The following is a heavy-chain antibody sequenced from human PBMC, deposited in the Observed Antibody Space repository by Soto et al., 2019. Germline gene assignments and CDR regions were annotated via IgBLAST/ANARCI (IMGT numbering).Heavy chain of an antibody. CDR2: VSLAGRN. J-gene: IGHJ4*02. D-gene: IGHD3-10*01. CDR1: GASVVNGNW. V-gene: IGHV4-4*02. CDR3: ARGFQYWLPTFA. Sequence: QVQLQESGPGLVMPSGTLSLTCSVSGASVVNGNWWSLVRRSPGEGLEWIGEVSLAGRNHYNPYLQSRVTISLDESKNQFSLTLTSVTVAAAAIYYCARGFQYWLPTFAWGRGTLVTVS.